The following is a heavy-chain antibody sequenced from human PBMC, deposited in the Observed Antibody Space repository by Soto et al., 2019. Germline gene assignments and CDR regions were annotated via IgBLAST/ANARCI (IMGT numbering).Heavy chain of an antibody. V-gene: IGHV1-8*01. J-gene: IGHJ5*02. CDR1: GYTFTSYD. CDR3: ARGWLYCSGGSRYSAGCFDP. Sequence: ASVKVSCKASGYTFTSYDINWVRQATGQGLEWMGWMNPNSGNTGYAQKFQGRVTMTRNTSISTAYMELSSLRSEDTAVYYCARGWLYCSGGSRYSAGCFDPWGQAPLVTVSS. CDR2: MNPNSGNT. D-gene: IGHD2-15*01.